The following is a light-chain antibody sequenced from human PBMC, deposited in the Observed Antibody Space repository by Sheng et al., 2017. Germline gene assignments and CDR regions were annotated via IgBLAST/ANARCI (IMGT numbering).Light chain of an antibody. Sequence: SYVLTQPPSVSVAPGKTASITCVGNNIATISVHWYQQRPGQAPVVVVYDDTDRPSGIPERFSGSKSGNTATLTITGVEAGDEADYYCQLWDTGSDSYVFGIGTKVTVL. J-gene: IGLJ1*01. CDR3: QLWDTGSDSYV. CDR1: NIATIS. CDR2: DDT. V-gene: IGLV3-21*03.